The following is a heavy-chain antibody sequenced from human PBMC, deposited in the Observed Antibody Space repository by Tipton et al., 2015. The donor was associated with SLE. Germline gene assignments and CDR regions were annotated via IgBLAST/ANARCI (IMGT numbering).Heavy chain of an antibody. J-gene: IGHJ6*02. CDR2: IIPIFGTA. Sequence: QVQLVQSGAEVKKPGSSVKVSCKASGGTFSSYAISWVRQAPGQGLEWMGGIIPIFGTANYAQKFQGRVTITTDESTSTAYMELSSLRSEDTAVYYCASGYCSGGSCRLYYYYYGMDVWGQGTTVTVSS. CDR1: GGTFSSYA. V-gene: IGHV1-69*01. D-gene: IGHD2-15*01. CDR3: ASGYCSGGSCRLYYYYYGMDV.